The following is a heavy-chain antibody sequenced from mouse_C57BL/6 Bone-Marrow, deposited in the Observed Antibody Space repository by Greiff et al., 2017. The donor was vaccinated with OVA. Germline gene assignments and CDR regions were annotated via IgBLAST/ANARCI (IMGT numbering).Heavy chain of an antibody. CDR3: AREDYSNYGFAY. CDR2: INYDGSST. V-gene: IGHV5-16*01. CDR1: GFTFSDYY. D-gene: IGHD2-5*01. Sequence: EVQLVESEGGLVQPGSSMKLSCTASGFTFSDYYMAWVRQVPEKGLEWVANINYDGSSTYYLDSLKSRFIISRDNAKNILYLQMSSLKSEDTATYYCAREDYSNYGFAYWGQGTLVTVSA. J-gene: IGHJ3*01.